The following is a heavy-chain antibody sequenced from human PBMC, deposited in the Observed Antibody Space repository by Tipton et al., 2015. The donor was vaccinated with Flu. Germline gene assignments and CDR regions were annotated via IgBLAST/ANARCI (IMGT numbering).Heavy chain of an antibody. D-gene: IGHD3-10*01. V-gene: IGHV4-61*02. CDR1: GDSISSGTYY. CDR2: IYTSGST. J-gene: IGHJ6*02. CDR3: ARDYGYYGLGSYHYYYGMDV. Sequence: TLSLTCTVSGDSISSGTYYWSWIRQPAGKGLEWIGRIYTSGSTNYNPSLKSRVTISVGTSKNQFSLKLSPVTAAETALYYCARDYGYYGLGSYHYYYGMDVWGQGTMVTVSS.